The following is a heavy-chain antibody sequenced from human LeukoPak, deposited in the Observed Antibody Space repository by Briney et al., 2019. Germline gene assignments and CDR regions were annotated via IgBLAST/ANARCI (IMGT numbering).Heavy chain of an antibody. D-gene: IGHD3-16*01. CDR3: ARGLTVKRSGDPNWFDL. CDR2: IIPIFGTA. J-gene: IGHJ5*02. V-gene: IGHV1-69*06. Sequence: SVKVSCKASGGTFSSYAISWVRQAPGQGLEWMGGIIPIFGTANYAQKFQGRVTITADKSTSTAYMELSSLRSEDTAVYYCARGLTVKRSGDPNWFDLWGQGTLVTVSS. CDR1: GGTFSSYA.